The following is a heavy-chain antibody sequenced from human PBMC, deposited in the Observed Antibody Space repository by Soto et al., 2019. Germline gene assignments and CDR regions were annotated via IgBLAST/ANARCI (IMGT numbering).Heavy chain of an antibody. CDR1: GGTFSSYA. V-gene: IGHV1-69*12. CDR2: IIAIFGTA. Sequence: QVQLVQSGAEVKKPGSSVKVSCKASGGTFSSYAISWVRQAPGQGLEWMGGIIAIFGTANYAQKFQGRVTIAAGESTSTAYMELSSLRSEDTAVYYCARVASAWIKDAFDIWGQGTMVTVSS. CDR3: ARVASAWIKDAFDI. D-gene: IGHD5-12*01. J-gene: IGHJ3*02.